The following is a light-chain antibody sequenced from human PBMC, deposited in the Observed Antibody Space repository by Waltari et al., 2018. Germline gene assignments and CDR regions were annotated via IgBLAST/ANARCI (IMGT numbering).Light chain of an antibody. V-gene: IGKV3-20*01. CDR1: QTITRAS. CDR2: GAS. J-gene: IGKJ1*01. Sequence: ELTLTQSPDTLSLSAGDRASLPCRASQTITRASLAWYQQRPGHSPRLLIYGASSRATGIPDRFTGSGFGTDFTLTIDRLEPEDFAVYHCQQYSASPWTFGQGTKV. CDR3: QQYSASPWT.